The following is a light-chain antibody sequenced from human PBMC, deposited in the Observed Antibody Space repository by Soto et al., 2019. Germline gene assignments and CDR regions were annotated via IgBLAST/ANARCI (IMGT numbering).Light chain of an antibody. Sequence: QSVLTQPASVSGSPGQSITISCTETSSDVGGSNYVSWYQQHPNKAPKVMIYDVSNRPSGVSNRFSGSKSGNTASLTISGLQAEDEADYYCSSFTSSSTYVCGTGTKLTVL. CDR1: SSDVGGSNY. CDR3: SSFTSSSTYV. CDR2: DVS. V-gene: IGLV2-14*03. J-gene: IGLJ1*01.